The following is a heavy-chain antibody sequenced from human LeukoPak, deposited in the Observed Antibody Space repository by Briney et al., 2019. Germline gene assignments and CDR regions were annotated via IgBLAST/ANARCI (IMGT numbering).Heavy chain of an antibody. J-gene: IGHJ3*02. CDR1: GGSISSYY. V-gene: IGHV4-59*01. CDR2: IYYSGST. Sequence: SETLSLTCTVSGGSISSYYWSWIRQPPGKGLEWIGYIYYSGSTNYNLSLKSRVTISVDTSKDQFSLKLSSVTAADTAVYYCASRKSSYYDILTGPGTDAFDIWGQGTMVTVSS. D-gene: IGHD3-9*01. CDR3: ASRKSSYYDILTGPGTDAFDI.